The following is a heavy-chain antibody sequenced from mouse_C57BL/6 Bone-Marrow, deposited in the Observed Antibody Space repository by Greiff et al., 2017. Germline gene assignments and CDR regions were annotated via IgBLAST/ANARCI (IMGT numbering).Heavy chain of an antibody. V-gene: IGHV1-81*01. J-gene: IGHJ3*01. D-gene: IGHD3-3*01. CDR3: ARRDEGFAY. Sequence: VKLQESGAELARPGASVKLSCKASGYTFTSYGISWVKQSTGQGLEWIGEIYPRSGNTYYNEKFKGKATLTADKSSSTAYMKLRSLTSEDSAVSFCARRDEGFAYWGQGTLVTVSA. CDR2: IYPRSGNT. CDR1: GYTFTSYG.